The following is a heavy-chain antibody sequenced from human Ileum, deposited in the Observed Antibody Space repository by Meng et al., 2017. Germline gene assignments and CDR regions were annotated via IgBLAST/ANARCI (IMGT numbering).Heavy chain of an antibody. CDR3: ARGLITIIVVDL. D-gene: IGHD3-22*01. V-gene: IGHV1-2*02. J-gene: IGHJ3*01. CDR2: INTNGGTR. CDR1: GYSLTDYY. Sequence: ASVKVSCKASGYSLTDYYMHWVRQAPGQGLEWLGWINTNGGTRVYAQKFQGRVTITTDRSINTFYMKLSSLISDDTAVYFCARGLITIIVVDLWGQGTMVTVSS.